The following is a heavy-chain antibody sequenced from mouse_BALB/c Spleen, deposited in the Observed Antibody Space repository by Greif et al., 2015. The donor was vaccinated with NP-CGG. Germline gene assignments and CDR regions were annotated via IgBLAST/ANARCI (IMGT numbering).Heavy chain of an antibody. CDR1: GFTFSSYT. Sequence: EVQLVESGGGLVKPGGSLKLSCAASGFTFSSYTMSWVRQTPEKRLEWVATISSGGSYTYYPDSAKGRFTISRDNAKNTLYLQMGSLKSEDTAVYYCTRDGDYYGSSPFAYWGQGTLVTVSA. D-gene: IGHD1-1*01. CDR2: ISSGGSYT. CDR3: TRDGDYYGSSPFAY. V-gene: IGHV5-6-4*01. J-gene: IGHJ3*01.